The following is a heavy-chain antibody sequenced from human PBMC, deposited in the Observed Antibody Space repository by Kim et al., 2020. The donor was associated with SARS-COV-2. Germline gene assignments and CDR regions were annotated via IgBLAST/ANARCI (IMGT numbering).Heavy chain of an antibody. Sequence: GGSLRLSCAASGLSFSDSYMNWVRQAPGKGLEWFSFISTRGESIFYADSVEGRFTISRDNAKNSLYLQMNYLRDEDTAGYYCARSGNGYNAFGIWGQG. J-gene: IGHJ4*02. CDR1: GLSFSDSY. V-gene: IGHV3-11*01. D-gene: IGHD5-12*01. CDR3: ARSGNGYNAFGI. CDR2: ISTRGESI.